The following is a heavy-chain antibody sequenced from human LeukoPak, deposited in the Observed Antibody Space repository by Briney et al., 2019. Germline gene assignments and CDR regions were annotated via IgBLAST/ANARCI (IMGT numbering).Heavy chain of an antibody. CDR1: GFTFSSYA. Sequence: GGSLRLSCAASGFTFSSYAMNWVRQAPGKGLEWVSGISSGDRTFHAESVKGRFTISRDKSKDTPYLKMISLRAEDTAVYYCAKDATASPYFHWFDNWGQGTQVIVSS. CDR2: ISSGDRT. CDR3: AKDATASPYFHWFDN. D-gene: IGHD3-9*01. V-gene: IGHV3-23*01. J-gene: IGHJ4*02.